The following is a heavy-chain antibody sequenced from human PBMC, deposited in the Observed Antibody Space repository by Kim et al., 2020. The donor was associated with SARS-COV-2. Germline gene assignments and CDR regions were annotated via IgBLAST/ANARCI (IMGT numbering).Heavy chain of an antibody. CDR3: ARMSSRSITWERYYGMDV. D-gene: IGHD6-6*01. CDR1: GFTFSSYS. J-gene: IGHJ6*02. Sequence: GGSLRLSCAASGFTFSSYSMNWVRQAPGKGLEWVSYISSSSSTIYYADSVKGRFTISRDNAKNSLYLQMNSLRDEDTAVYYCARMSSRSITWERYYGMDVWGQGTTVTVSS. CDR2: ISSSSSTI. V-gene: IGHV3-48*02.